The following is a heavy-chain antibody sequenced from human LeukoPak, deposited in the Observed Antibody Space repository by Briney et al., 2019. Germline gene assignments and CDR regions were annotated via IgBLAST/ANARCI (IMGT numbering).Heavy chain of an antibody. D-gene: IGHD2-21*02. Sequence: GGSLRLSCAASGFTFSNYAMSWVRQAPGKGLEWVSMITTSGSNTYYADSVRGRFTISRDNSKNTLSLQLNSLRAEDTAVYYCAKKTSDWAAFDYWGQGTLVTVSS. J-gene: IGHJ4*02. V-gene: IGHV3-23*01. CDR1: GFTFSNYA. CDR3: AKKTSDWAAFDY. CDR2: ITTSGSNT.